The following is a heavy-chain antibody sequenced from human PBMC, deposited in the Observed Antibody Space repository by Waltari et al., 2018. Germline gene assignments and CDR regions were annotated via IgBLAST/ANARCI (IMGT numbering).Heavy chain of an antibody. CDR1: GGSFSGYY. CDR2: INHSGST. Sequence: QVQLQQWGAGLLTPSETLSLTCAVYGGSFSGYYWSWLRQPPGKGREWIGEINHSGSTNYNPSLKSRVTISVDTSKNQFSLKLSSVTAADTAVYYCARSGIAARPRWFDPWGQGTLVTVSS. V-gene: IGHV4-34*01. J-gene: IGHJ5*02. CDR3: ARSGIAARPRWFDP. D-gene: IGHD6-6*01.